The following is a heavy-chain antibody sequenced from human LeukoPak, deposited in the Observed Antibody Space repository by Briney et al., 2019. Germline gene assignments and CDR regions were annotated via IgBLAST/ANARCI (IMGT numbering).Heavy chain of an antibody. Sequence: GASVKVSCKASGYTITGYYMHWVRQAPGQGLEWMGWINPNSGGANYAQKFQGRVTMTRDTSISTAYMELSRLRSDDTAVYYCARDRRKAAGTPLDYWGQGTLVTVSS. V-gene: IGHV1-2*02. D-gene: IGHD6-13*01. CDR3: ARDRRKAAGTPLDY. CDR2: INPNSGGA. CDR1: GYTITGYY. J-gene: IGHJ4*02.